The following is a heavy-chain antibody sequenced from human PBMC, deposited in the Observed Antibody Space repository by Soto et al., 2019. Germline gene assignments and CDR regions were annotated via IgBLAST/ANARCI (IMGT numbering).Heavy chain of an antibody. CDR3: ARGSEMTTKYYYYGIDV. J-gene: IGHJ6*02. D-gene: IGHD4-17*01. V-gene: IGHV1-2*04. CDR1: GYTFTGYY. CDR2: INPNSGGT. Sequence: ASVKVSCKASGYTFTGYYMHWVRQAPGQGLEWMGWINPNSGGTNYAQKFQGWVTMTRDTSISTAYMELSRLRSDDTAVYYCARGSEMTTKYYYYGIDVWGQGTTVTVSS.